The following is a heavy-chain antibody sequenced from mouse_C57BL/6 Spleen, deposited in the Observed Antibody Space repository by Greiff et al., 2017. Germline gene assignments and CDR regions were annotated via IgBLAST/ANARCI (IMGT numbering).Heavy chain of an antibody. V-gene: IGHV1-82*01. J-gene: IGHJ3*01. CDR1: GYAFSSSW. CDR2: IYPGDGDT. Sequence: QVHVKQSGPELVKPGASVKISCKASGYAFSSSWMNWVKQRPGKGLEWIGRIYPGDGDTNYNGKFKVKATLTADKSSSTAYMQLSSLTSEDSAVYVCARSGSSTAWFAYWGQGTLVTVSA. D-gene: IGHD1-1*01. CDR3: ARSGSSTAWFAY.